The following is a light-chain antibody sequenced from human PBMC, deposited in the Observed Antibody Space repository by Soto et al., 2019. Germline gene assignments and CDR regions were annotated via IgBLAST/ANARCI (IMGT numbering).Light chain of an antibody. CDR2: HTS. J-gene: IGKJ4*01. Sequence: DIQMTQSPPYVSASVGDRITISGRASQHAGSWLSWFHQKPGGAPNLLIFHTSRKKSGVPPRFAGRGSGTEFTLTISSFQPEDFGTYYGQHADGLRARTFGGGTAVEI. CDR1: QHAGSW. V-gene: IGKV1-12*01. CDR3: QHADGLRART.